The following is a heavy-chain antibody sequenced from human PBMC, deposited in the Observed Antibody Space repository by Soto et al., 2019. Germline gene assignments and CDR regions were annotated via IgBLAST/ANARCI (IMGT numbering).Heavy chain of an antibody. CDR3: AHTYPDAFDI. J-gene: IGHJ3*02. D-gene: IGHD3-16*01. V-gene: IGHV2-5*02. Sequence: QITLKESGPTLVKPTQTLTLSCTFSGFSLSTNNVCVGWIRQPPGKALEWLALIYWDDDKRYSPSLESRLTLTKDTSKNQLVLTMTNMYPVHTATYYCAHTYPDAFDILCQGRMVTGSS. CDR1: GFSLSTNNVC. CDR2: IYWDDDK.